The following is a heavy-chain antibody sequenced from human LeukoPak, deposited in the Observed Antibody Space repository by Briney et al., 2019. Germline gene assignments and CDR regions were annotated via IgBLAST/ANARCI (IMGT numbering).Heavy chain of an antibody. CDR2: INPNSGGT. D-gene: IGHD2-21*02. CDR1: GYTFTGYY. CDR3: ARTAYCGGDCYDAFDI. J-gene: IGHJ3*02. Sequence: ASVKVSCKASGYTFTGYYMHWVRQAPGQGLEWMGWINPNSGGTNYAQKFQGRVTMTRDTSISTAYMELSRLRSDDTAVYYCARTAYCGGDCYDAFDIWGQGTMVTVSS. V-gene: IGHV1-2*02.